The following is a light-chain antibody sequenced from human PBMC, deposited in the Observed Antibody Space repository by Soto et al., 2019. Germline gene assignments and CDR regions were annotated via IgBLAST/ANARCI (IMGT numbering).Light chain of an antibody. V-gene: IGKV3-20*01. Sequence: EIVLTQSPGTLSLSPGERATLSCRASQSVSSSYLAWYQQKPGQAPRRLIYGASSGPTGIPDRFSGSGSGPDFTLTIGRLEPEDFAVNYCQQYGSSPYTLGQGTKLEIK. CDR1: QSVSSSY. CDR3: QQYGSSPYT. CDR2: GAS. J-gene: IGKJ2*01.